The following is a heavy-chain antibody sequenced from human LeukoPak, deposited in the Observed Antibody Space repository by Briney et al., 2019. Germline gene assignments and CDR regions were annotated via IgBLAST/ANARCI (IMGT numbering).Heavy chain of an antibody. CDR2: IRSKANNYAT. CDR3: AKDVSYYDSSGYAFDI. D-gene: IGHD3-22*01. CDR1: GITFSGSD. Sequence: GGSLRLSCAASGITFSGSDMHWVRQASGKGLEWVGRIRSKANNYATAYAASVKGRLTISRDDSKNTAYLQMNSLKTEDTAVYYCAKDVSYYDSSGYAFDIWGQGTMVTVSS. J-gene: IGHJ3*02. V-gene: IGHV3-73*01.